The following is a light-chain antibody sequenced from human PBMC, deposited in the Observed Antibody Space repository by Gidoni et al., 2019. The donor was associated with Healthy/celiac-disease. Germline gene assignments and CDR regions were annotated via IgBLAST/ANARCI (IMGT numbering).Light chain of an antibody. J-gene: IGLJ1*01. CDR1: KLGGNY. Sequence: SYELTQPPSVSVSPGQTASITCSGDKLGGNYACWYQQKPGQSPVLVIYQDSKRPAGSPERFSGSNSGNTATLTISGTQAMDEADYYCQAWDSSTAGVFGTGTKVTVL. V-gene: IGLV3-1*01. CDR2: QDS. CDR3: QAWDSSTAGV.